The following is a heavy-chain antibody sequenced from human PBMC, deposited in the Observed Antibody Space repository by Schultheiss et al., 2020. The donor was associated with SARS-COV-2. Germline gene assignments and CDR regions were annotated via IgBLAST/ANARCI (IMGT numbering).Heavy chain of an antibody. J-gene: IGHJ6*02. V-gene: IGHV4-34*01. CDR3: ARGTSPAFHYYYYYGMDV. CDR1: GFTFSSYW. Sequence: GSLRLSCAASGFTFSSYWMSWVRQAPGKGLEWIGEINHSGSTNYNPSLKSRVTISVDTSKNQFSLKLSSVTAADTAVYYCARGTSPAFHYYYYYGMDVWGQGTTVTVSS. CDR2: INHSGST. D-gene: IGHD3-16*01.